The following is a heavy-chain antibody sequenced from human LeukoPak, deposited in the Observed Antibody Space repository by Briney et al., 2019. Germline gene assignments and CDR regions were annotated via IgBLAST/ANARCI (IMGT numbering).Heavy chain of an antibody. D-gene: IGHD1-14*01. V-gene: IGHV3-74*01. CDR3: VVVVEPPDSDGFDV. J-gene: IGHJ3*01. CDR2: INADGSTT. Sequence: GGSLRLSCAASGFTFGNSWVHWVRQAPGKGLVWVSQINADGSTTTYADSVKGRFTISRDNVRNTLSLQMNCLTIEDTAVYYCVVVVEPPDSDGFDVWGQGTMITVSS. CDR1: GFTFGNSW.